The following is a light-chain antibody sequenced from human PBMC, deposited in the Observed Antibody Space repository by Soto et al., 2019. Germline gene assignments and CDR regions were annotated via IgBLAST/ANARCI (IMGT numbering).Light chain of an antibody. CDR1: QDISAS. CDR3: QQVSCLPIT. V-gene: IGKV1-12*01. CDR2: AAS. J-gene: IGKJ5*01. Sequence: DIQMTQSPSSVSASVGDRVTITCRASQDISASLAWYQQKPGKAPHLLIYAASSLQGGVPSRFSGSGSGTDFTLTISSLQPEDCATYYCQQVSCLPITFGQGTRLEIK.